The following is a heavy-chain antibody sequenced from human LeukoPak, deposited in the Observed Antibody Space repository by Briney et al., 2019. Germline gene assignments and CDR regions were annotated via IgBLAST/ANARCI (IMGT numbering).Heavy chain of an antibody. D-gene: IGHD6-13*01. V-gene: IGHV4-39*07. CDR2: ICYGGSN. CDR3: ARVSSDSSSWTNYYYYYYYMDV. J-gene: IGHJ6*03. CDR1: GGSISSSGYY. Sequence: SETLSLTCTVSGGSISSSGYYWGWIRQPPGKGLVWIGSICYGGSNYYNPSLNSRVTISVDTSKNQFSLKLSSVTAADTAVYYCARVSSDSSSWTNYYYYYYYMDVWGKGTTVTVSS.